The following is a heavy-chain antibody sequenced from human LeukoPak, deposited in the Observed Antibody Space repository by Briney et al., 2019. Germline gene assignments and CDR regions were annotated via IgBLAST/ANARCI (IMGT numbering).Heavy chain of an antibody. CDR2: INPSGGST. CDR1: GYTFTSYY. D-gene: IGHD3-10*01. Sequence: ASVKVSCKASGYTFTSYYMHWVRQAPGQGLEWMGIINPSGGSTSYAQKFQGRVTMTRDMYTSTVYMELSRLRSDDTAVYYCARITMVRGVIFDWYFDLWGRGTLVTVSS. V-gene: IGHV1-46*01. CDR3: ARITMVRGVIFDWYFDL. J-gene: IGHJ2*01.